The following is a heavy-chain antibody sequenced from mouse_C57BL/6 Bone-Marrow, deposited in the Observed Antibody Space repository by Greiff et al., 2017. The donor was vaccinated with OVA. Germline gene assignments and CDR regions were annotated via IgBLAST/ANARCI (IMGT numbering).Heavy chain of an antibody. D-gene: IGHD4-1*01. Sequence: VQLQQSGAELVRPGASVKLSCTASGFNIKDDYMHWVKQRPEQGLEWIGWIDPENGDTEYASKFQGKATITADTSSNTAYLQLSSLTSEDTAVYYCTAESWDDYWGQGTTLTVSS. V-gene: IGHV14-4*01. CDR3: TAESWDDY. CDR1: GFNIKDDY. J-gene: IGHJ2*01. CDR2: IDPENGDT.